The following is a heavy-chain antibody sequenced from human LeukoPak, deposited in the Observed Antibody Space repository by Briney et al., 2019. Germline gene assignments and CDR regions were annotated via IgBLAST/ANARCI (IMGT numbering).Heavy chain of an antibody. J-gene: IGHJ4*02. D-gene: IGHD6-6*01. CDR1: GYTFTSYY. Sequence: SCKASGYTFTSYYMHWVRQAPGKGLEWVAVISYDGSNKYYADSVKGRFTISRDNSKNTLYLQMNSLRAEDTAVYYCARSFSSSLYYFDYWGQGTLVTVSS. CDR2: ISYDGSNK. CDR3: ARSFSSSLYYFDY. V-gene: IGHV3-30*04.